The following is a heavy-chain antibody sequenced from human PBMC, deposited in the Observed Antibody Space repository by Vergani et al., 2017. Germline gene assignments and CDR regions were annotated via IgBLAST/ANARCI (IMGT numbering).Heavy chain of an antibody. J-gene: IGHJ4*02. Sequence: EVQLVESGGGLVQPGGSLRLSCAASGFTFSSYSMNWVRQAPGKGLEWVSYISSSSSTIYYADSVKGRFTISRDNAKNSLYLQMNSLRAEDTAVYYCARDLERGSSGWYFDYWGQGTLVTVSS. CDR2: ISSSSSTI. CDR1: GFTFSSYS. CDR3: ARDLERGSSGWYFDY. V-gene: IGHV3-48*01. D-gene: IGHD6-19*01.